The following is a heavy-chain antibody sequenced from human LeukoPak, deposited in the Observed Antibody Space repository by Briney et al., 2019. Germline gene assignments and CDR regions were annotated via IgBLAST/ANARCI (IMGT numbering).Heavy chain of an antibody. Sequence: QPGGSLRLSCVVPGFSLSSHGMHWVGQAPGKGLEDVSAISSNGISTFYANSVEGRFTVSRDDSKNTVYLQMGSLRAEDMAVYYCVKWTNYYFALWGRGTLVTVSS. CDR2: ISSNGIST. V-gene: IGHV3-64*01. CDR1: GFSLSSHG. CDR3: VKWTNYYFAL. J-gene: IGHJ2*01. D-gene: IGHD2-8*01.